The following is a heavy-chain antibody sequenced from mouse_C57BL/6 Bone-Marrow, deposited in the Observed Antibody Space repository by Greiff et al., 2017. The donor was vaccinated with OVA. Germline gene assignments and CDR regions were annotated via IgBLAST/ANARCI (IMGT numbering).Heavy chain of an antibody. V-gene: IGHV1-59*01. CDR3: ARGILY. Sequence: QVQLQQPGAELVRPGTSVKLSCKASGYTFTSYWMHWVKQRPGQGLEWIGVIDPSDSYTNYNQKFKGKATLTVDTSSSTAYMQLSSLTSEDSAVYYCARGILYWGQGTTLTVSS. CDR2: IDPSDSYT. CDR1: GYTFTSYW. J-gene: IGHJ2*01.